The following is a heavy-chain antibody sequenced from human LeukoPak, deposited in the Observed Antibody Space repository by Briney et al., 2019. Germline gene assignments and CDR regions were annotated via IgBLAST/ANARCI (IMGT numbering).Heavy chain of an antibody. CDR2: MNPNSGNT. Sequence: AASVKVSCKASGYTFTSYDINWVRQATGQGLEWMGWMNPNSGNTGYAQKFQGRVTITRNTSISTAYMELSSLRSEDTAVYYCARLGIVAAGYYFDYWGQGTLVTVSS. V-gene: IGHV1-8*03. J-gene: IGHJ4*02. CDR1: GYTFTSYD. D-gene: IGHD6-13*01. CDR3: ARLGIVAAGYYFDY.